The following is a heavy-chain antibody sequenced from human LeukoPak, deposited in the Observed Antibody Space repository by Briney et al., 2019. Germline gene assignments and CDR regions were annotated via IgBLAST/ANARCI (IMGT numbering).Heavy chain of an antibody. CDR1: GYTFTSYG. Sequence: ASVKVSCKASGYTFTSYGISWVRQAPGQGLEWMGWISAYNGNTNYAQKLQGRVTMTTDTSTSTAYMELRSLRSDDTAVYYCARDLFSIGYYYDSSGSVPDYWGRGTLVTVSS. CDR3: ARDLFSIGYYYDSSGSVPDY. CDR2: ISAYNGNT. J-gene: IGHJ4*02. V-gene: IGHV1-18*01. D-gene: IGHD3-22*01.